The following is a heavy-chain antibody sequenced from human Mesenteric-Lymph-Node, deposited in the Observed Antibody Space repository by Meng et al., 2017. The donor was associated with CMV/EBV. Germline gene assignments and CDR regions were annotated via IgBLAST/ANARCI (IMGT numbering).Heavy chain of an antibody. V-gene: IGHV4-34*01. J-gene: IGHJ6*02. D-gene: IGHD1-7*01. Sequence: ESLKISCAVYGGSFSGYYWSWIRQPPGKGLEWIGEINHSGSTNYNPSLKSRVTISVDTSKNQISLKLSSVTAVDTAVYYCARAPGSTNAMDVWGQGTPVTVSS. CDR1: GGSFSGYY. CDR2: INHSGST. CDR3: ARAPGSTNAMDV.